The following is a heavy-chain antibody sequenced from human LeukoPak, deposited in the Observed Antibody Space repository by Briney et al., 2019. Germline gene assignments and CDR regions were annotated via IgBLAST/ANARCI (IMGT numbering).Heavy chain of an antibody. CDR2: IWYDGSNK. J-gene: IGHJ4*02. V-gene: IGHV3-33*01. D-gene: IGHD2-2*02. CDR1: GFTFSSYG. Sequence: GRSLRLSCAASGFTFSSYGMPWVRQAPGKGLEWVAVIWYDGSNKYYADSVKGRFTISRDNSKNTLYLQMNSLRAEDTAVYYCARARGVPAAIPQPSFYDYWGQGTLVTVSS. CDR3: ARARGVPAAIPQPSFYDY.